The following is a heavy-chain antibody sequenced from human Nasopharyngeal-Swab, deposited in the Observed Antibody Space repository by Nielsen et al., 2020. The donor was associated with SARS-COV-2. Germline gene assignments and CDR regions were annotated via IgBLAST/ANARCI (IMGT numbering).Heavy chain of an antibody. CDR3: ARVQERWWNFDL. CDR2: IKQDGGEK. V-gene: IGHV3-7*03. D-gene: IGHD5-24*01. J-gene: IGHJ2*01. Sequence: GGSLRLSCAASGFTFSSYWMSWARQAPGKGLEWVANIKQDGGEKNYVDSVKGRFTISRDNAKNSLYLQMNSLKAEDTAVYYCARVQERWWNFDLWGRGTLVTVSS. CDR1: GFTFSSYW.